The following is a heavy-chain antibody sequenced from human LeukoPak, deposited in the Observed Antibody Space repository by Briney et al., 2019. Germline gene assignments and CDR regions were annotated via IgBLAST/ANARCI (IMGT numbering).Heavy chain of an antibody. CDR3: AREGSGYSYGDNWFGP. J-gene: IGHJ5*02. V-gene: IGHV1-8*01. Sequence: ASVKVSCKASGYTSTSYDINWVRQATGQGLEWMGWMNPNSGNTGYAQKFQGRVTMTRNTSISTAYMELSSLRSEDTAVYYCAREGSGYSYGDNWFGPWGQGTLVTVSS. CDR2: MNPNSGNT. D-gene: IGHD5-18*01. CDR1: GYTSTSYD.